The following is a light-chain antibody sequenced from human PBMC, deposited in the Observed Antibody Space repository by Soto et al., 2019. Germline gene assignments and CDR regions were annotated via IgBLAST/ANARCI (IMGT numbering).Light chain of an antibody. CDR2: EVS. V-gene: IGLV2-14*01. CDR3: SSYTSSSTPYV. Sequence: QSALTQPASVSGSPGQSITISCTGTSSDVGAYNYVSWCQQHPGKAPKLMIYEVSNRPSGVSNRFSGSKSGNTASLTISGLQAEDEADYYCSSYTSSSTPYVFGTGTKLTVL. J-gene: IGLJ1*01. CDR1: SSDVGAYNY.